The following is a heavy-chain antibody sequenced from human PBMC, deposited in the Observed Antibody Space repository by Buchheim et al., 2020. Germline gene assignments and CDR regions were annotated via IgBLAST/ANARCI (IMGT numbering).Heavy chain of an antibody. J-gene: IGHJ6*02. Sequence: EVQLLESGGGLVQPGGSLRLSCAASGFTFSSYAMSWVRQAPGKGLEWVSAISGSGGSTYYADSVKGRFTISRDNSKNTLHLQMNSLRAEDTAVYYCAMADIVVVPAAIDSHYYYYGMDVWGQGTT. D-gene: IGHD2-2*01. V-gene: IGHV3-23*01. CDR2: ISGSGGST. CDR1: GFTFSSYA. CDR3: AMADIVVVPAAIDSHYYYYGMDV.